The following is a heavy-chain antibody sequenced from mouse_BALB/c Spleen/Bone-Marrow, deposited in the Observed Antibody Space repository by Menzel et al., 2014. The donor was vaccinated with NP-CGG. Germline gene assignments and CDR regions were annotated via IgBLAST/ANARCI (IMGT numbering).Heavy chain of an antibody. CDR2: IRNKANGYTT. V-gene: IGHV7-3*02. CDR3: ARDKGRVFFDY. Sequence: EVQLVESGGGLVQPGGSLRLSCATSGFTFTDYYMNWVRQPPGKALEWLGFIRNKANGYTTEHSASVKSRFTISRDNSQNILYLQMNTLRADDSATYYCARDKGRVFFDYWGQGTTLTVSS. CDR1: GFTFTDYY. J-gene: IGHJ2*01.